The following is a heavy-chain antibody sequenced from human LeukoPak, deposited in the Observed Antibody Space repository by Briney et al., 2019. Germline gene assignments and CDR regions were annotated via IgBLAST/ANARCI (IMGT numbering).Heavy chain of an antibody. CDR2: IYYDGSNQ. CDR3: ATDRNSGKYYDY. J-gene: IGHJ4*02. Sequence: GRSLRLSCAASGFTFSSYAMHWVRQAPGKGLEWVAVIYYDGSNQYYADSVKGRFTVSRDNAKNTLYLQMDSLRAEDTAVYYCATDRNSGKYYDYWGQGTLVTVSS. V-gene: IGHV3-30*04. CDR1: GFTFSSYA. D-gene: IGHD1-26*01.